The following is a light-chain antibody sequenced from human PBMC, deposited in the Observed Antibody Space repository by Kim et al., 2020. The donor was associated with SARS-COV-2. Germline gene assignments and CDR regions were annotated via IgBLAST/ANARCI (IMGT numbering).Light chain of an antibody. Sequence: LARKQQTNGKETRHLIYDASKRATGIPARFSGSGSGKDFTLTIGSLEPEDFAVYYCKQRANWPVTFGQGTKVDIK. CDR2: DAS. J-gene: IGKJ1*01. V-gene: IGKV3-11*01. CDR3: KQRANWPVT.